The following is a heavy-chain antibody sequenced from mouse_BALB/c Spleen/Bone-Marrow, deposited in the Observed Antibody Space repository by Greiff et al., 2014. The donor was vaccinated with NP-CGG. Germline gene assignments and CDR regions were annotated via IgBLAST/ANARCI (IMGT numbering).Heavy chain of an antibody. V-gene: IGHV14-3*02. Sequence: VQLQQSGAELVKPGASVKLSCTASGFNIKDTYMHWVKQRPEQGLEWIGRIDPANGDIIYDPKFQGKATITADTSSNTAYLQLSSLTSEDAAVYYCARGGNYGCFAYWGQGTLVTVSA. CDR2: IDPANGDI. D-gene: IGHD2-1*01. J-gene: IGHJ3*01. CDR1: GFNIKDTY. CDR3: ARGGNYGCFAY.